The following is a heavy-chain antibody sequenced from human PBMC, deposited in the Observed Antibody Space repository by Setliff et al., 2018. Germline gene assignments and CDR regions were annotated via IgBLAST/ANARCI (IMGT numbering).Heavy chain of an antibody. CDR1: GYTFTDYY. CDR3: ARGRQVHRHLVIVPAAAFDL. Sequence: GASVKVSCKASGYTFTDYYIHWIRQAPGQGLEWMGWINANGGANGQSYKFRGRVAMTRDTSISTVFMELNRLTSDDTAVYYCARGRQVHRHLVIVPAAAFDLWGQGARVTVSS. CDR2: INANGGAN. V-gene: IGHV1-2*07. J-gene: IGHJ5*02. D-gene: IGHD2-2*01.